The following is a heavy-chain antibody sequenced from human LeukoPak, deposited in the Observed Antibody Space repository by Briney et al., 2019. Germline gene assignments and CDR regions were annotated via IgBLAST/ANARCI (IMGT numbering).Heavy chain of an antibody. Sequence: PGGSLRLSCTASGSSVSSNYMSWVRQAPGKGLEWVSVMFASGSTYYADSVKDRFTFSRDIFRNTLFLQLNSLTVEDTALYYCARGLVQTGYSSSSYVHWGQGTLVTVPS. CDR1: GSSVSSNY. CDR3: ARGLVQTGYSSSSYVH. CDR2: MFASGST. D-gene: IGHD6-19*01. V-gene: IGHV3-66*01. J-gene: IGHJ4*02.